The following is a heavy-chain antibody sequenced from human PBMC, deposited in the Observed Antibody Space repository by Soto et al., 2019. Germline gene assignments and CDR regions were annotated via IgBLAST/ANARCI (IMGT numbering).Heavy chain of an antibody. CDR3: ARGCYDFWSGNPGVLV. V-gene: IGHV4-31*03. Sequence: SETLSLTCTVSGGSISSGGYYWSWIRQHPGKGLEWIGYIYYSGSTYYNPSLKSRVTISVDTSKNQFSLKLSSVTAADTAVYYCARGCYDFWSGNPGVLVWGPGTPVTV. CDR1: GGSISSGGYY. D-gene: IGHD3-3*01. J-gene: IGHJ6*02. CDR2: IYYSGST.